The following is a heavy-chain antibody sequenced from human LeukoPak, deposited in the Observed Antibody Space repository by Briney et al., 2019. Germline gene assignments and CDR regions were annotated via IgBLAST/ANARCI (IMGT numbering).Heavy chain of an antibody. CDR3: ARGQELLWFGELFRHYYYYYMDV. CDR1: GGSFSGYY. CDR2: INHSGST. D-gene: IGHD3-10*01. J-gene: IGHJ6*03. V-gene: IGHV4-34*01. Sequence: SSETLSLTCAVYGGSFSGYYWSWIRQPPGKGLEWIGEINHSGSTNYNPSLKSRVTISVDTSKNQFSLKLSSVTAADTAVYYCARGQELLWFGELFRHYYYYYMDVWGKGTTVTVSS.